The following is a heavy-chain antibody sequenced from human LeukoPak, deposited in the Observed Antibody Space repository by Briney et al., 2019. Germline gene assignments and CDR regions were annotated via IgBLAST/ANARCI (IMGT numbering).Heavy chain of an antibody. Sequence: GGSLRLSCAASGFTFNNYGMSWVRQAPGKGLEWVSAISGSGFTTYYADSVKGRFTVSRDSSKNTLYLQMNSLRAEDTAIYYCAKDQSAYSYDSGSLFDYWGQGTLVTVSS. CDR1: GFTFNNYG. CDR2: ISGSGFTT. V-gene: IGHV3-23*01. J-gene: IGHJ4*02. D-gene: IGHD3-10*01. CDR3: AKDQSAYSYDSGSLFDY.